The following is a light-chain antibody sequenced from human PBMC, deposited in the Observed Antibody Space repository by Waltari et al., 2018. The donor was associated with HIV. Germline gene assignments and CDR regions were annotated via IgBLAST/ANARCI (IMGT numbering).Light chain of an antibody. CDR2: DVS. V-gene: IGLV2-11*01. Sequence: QSALTQPRAVSGSPGQSVTISCTGSSSDVGGYKFVSWYQQHPGKAPKVIIHDVSERPAWVPERFSGSKSGNTASLTISVLQAEDDADYYCCSYAGSYTMVFGGGTKLTVL. J-gene: IGLJ2*01. CDR3: CSYAGSYTMV. CDR1: SSDVGGYKF.